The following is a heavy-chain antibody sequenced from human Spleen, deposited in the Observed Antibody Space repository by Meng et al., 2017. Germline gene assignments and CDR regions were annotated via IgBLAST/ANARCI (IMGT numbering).Heavy chain of an antibody. CDR3: ARGPTTMAHDFDY. J-gene: IGHJ4*02. Sequence: QVKLRQGGPGLLQPVVTLSLTCVVSGVSFIDYDWSWIRQPPGKGLEWIGEINHSGSTNYNPSLESRATISVDTSQNNLSLKLSSVTAADSAVYYCARGPTTMAHDFDYWGQGTLVTVSS. CDR2: INHSGST. V-gene: IGHV4-34*01. D-gene: IGHD4-11*01. CDR1: GVSFIDYD.